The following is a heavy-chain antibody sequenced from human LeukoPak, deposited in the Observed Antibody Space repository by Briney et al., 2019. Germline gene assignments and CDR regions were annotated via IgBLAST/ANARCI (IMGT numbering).Heavy chain of an antibody. CDR1: GFTFDDYA. CDR3: AKDRVPRSTFTNRLAAAGIRYGMDV. J-gene: IGHJ6*02. D-gene: IGHD6-13*01. Sequence: GGSLRLSCAASGFTFDDYAMHWVRQAPGKGLEWVSLISGDGGSTYYADSVKGRFTISRDNSKNSLYLQMNSLRTEDTALYYCAKDRVPRSTFTNRLAAAGIRYGMDVWGQGTTVTVSS. V-gene: IGHV3-43*02. CDR2: ISGDGGST.